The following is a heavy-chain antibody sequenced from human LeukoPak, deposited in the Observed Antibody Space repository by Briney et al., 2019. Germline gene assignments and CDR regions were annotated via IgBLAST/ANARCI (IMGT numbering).Heavy chain of an antibody. D-gene: IGHD2-2*01. CDR3: ARLDSHCSSTSCPDY. J-gene: IGHJ4*02. V-gene: IGHV1-46*01. CDR1: GYTFTSYY. Sequence: ASVKVSCKASGYTFTSYYMHWVRQAPGQGLEWMGIINPSGGSTSYAQKFQGRVTMTRDTSTSTVYMELSSLRSEDTAMYYCARLDSHCSSTSCPDYWGQGTLVTVSS. CDR2: INPSGGST.